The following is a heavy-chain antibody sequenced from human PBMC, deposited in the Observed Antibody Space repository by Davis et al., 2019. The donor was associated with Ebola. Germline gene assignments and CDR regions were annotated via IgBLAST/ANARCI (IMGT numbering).Heavy chain of an antibody. V-gene: IGHV3-23*01. D-gene: IGHD3-3*01. J-gene: IGHJ3*02. CDR2: ISGSGGST. CDR3: AKDKNYDFWSGYPQDAFDI. CDR1: GFTFSSYA. Sequence: PGGSLTLSCAASGFTFSSYAMSWVRQAPGKGLEWVSAISGSGGSTYYADSVKGRFTISRDNSKNTLYLQMNSLRAEDTAIYYCAKDKNYDFWSGYPQDAFDIWGQGTMVTVSS.